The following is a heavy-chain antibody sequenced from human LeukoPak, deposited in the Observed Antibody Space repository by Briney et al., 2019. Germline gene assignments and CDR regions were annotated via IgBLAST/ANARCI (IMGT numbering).Heavy chain of an antibody. Sequence: PGGSLRLSCVASKFTFTNHWMTWVRQAPGKGLEWVANIKEDGTEKHYADSVKGRFTISRGNTENSVYLQMNSLRVEDTAVYFCARGEGWTAEDWGQGTQVTVSS. CDR2: IKEDGTEK. D-gene: IGHD3/OR15-3a*01. CDR1: KFTFTNHW. CDR3: ARGEGWTAED. V-gene: IGHV3-7*03. J-gene: IGHJ4*02.